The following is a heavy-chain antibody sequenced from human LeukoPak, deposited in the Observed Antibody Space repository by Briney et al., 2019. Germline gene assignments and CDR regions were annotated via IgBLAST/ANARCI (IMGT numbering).Heavy chain of an antibody. CDR3: ATVRVRLGELSFPFDY. D-gene: IGHD3-16*02. Sequence: GASVKVSCKVSGYTLTELSMHWLRQAPGKGLEWMGGFDPEDGETIYAQKFQGRVTMTEDTSTDTAYMELSSLRSEDTAVYYCATVRVRLGELSFPFDYWGQGTLVTVSS. V-gene: IGHV1-24*01. J-gene: IGHJ4*02. CDR2: FDPEDGET. CDR1: GYTLTELS.